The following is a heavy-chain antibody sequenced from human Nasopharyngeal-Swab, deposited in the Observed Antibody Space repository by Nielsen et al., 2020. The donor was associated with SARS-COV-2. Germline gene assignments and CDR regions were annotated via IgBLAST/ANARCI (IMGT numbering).Heavy chain of an antibody. D-gene: IGHD1-26*01. V-gene: IGHV4-4*07. CDR1: GGSISSYY. Sequence: GSLRLSCTVSGGSISSYYWSWIRQPAGKGLEWIGRIYTSGSTNYNPSLRSRVTMSVDTSKNQFSLKLSSVTAADTAVYYCARESGSSRAVVDPWGQGTLVTVSS. CDR3: ARESGSSRAVVDP. J-gene: IGHJ5*02. CDR2: IYTSGST.